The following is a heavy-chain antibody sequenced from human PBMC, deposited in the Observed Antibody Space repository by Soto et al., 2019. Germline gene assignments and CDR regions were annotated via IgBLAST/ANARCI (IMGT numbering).Heavy chain of an antibody. CDR3: AHIAKYYQFAWFDP. D-gene: IGHD3-16*01. J-gene: IGHJ5*02. CDR2: IYWDGDK. V-gene: IGHV2-5*02. CDR1: GFSLSTNGVG. Sequence: QITLKESGRTLVKPTQTLTLTCHFPGFSLSTNGVGVGWVRQPPGKALEWLALIYWDGDKRYSPSLKSRRTVTKDTANTQVVLTMSNMAPVDTATYYCAHIAKYYQFAWFDPWGQGILVTVSS.